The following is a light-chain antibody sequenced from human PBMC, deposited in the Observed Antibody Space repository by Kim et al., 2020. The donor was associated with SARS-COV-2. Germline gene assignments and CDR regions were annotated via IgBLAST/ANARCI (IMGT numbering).Light chain of an antibody. J-gene: IGLJ3*02. CDR2: DDS. CDR3: SSYTGNSTVV. V-gene: IGLV2-14*04. CDR1: KSDVDGFNY. Sequence: GKVIANSCNGTKSDVDGFNYVSWYQQHPGRAPKLMIYDDSKRPSGVSNRFSGSKSGNTASLTISGLQAEDEADYYCSSYTGNSTVVFGGGTQLTVL.